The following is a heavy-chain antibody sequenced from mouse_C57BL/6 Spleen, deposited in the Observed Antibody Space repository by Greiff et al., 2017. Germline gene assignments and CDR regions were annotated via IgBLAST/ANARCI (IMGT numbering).Heavy chain of an antibody. J-gene: IGHJ2*01. CDR3: ARSGDYYGSSYTFDY. CDR1: GYTFTSYW. CDR2: IDPSDSET. V-gene: IGHV1-52*01. Sequence: QVQLKQPGAELVRPGSSVKLSCKASGYTFTSYWMHWVKQRPIQGLEWIGNIDPSDSETHYNQKFKDKATLTVDKSSSTAYMQLSSLTSEDSAVYYCARSGDYYGSSYTFDYWGQGTTLTVSS. D-gene: IGHD1-1*01.